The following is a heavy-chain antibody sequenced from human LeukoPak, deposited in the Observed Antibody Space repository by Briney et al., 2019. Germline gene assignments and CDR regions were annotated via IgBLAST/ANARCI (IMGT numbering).Heavy chain of an antibody. J-gene: IGHJ3*02. V-gene: IGHV3-74*01. Sequence: GGSLGLSCAASGFTFSNYWIHWVRQAPGKGLVWVSRINRDGSSTTYADSVKGRFTISRDNAKNTLHLQMNSLRVEDTAVYYCARSYYDSSGYYVRGDAFDIWGQGTKVTVSS. CDR3: ARSYYDSSGYYVRGDAFDI. CDR1: GFTFSNYW. CDR2: INRDGSST. D-gene: IGHD3-22*01.